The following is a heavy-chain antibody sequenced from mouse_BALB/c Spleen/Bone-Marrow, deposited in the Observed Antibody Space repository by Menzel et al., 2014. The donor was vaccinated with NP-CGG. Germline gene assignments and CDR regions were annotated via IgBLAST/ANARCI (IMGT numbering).Heavy chain of an antibody. Sequence: QVQLKQSGAELMKPGASVKISCKATGYTFSSYWIEWVKQRPGHGLEWIGEILPGSGSTNYNEKFKGKATFTADTSSNTAYMQLSNLTSEDSAVYDCAREDGLWYFDVWGAGTTVTVSS. CDR3: AREDGLWYFDV. V-gene: IGHV1-9*01. D-gene: IGHD1-1*01. CDR2: ILPGSGST. CDR1: GYTFSSYW. J-gene: IGHJ1*02.